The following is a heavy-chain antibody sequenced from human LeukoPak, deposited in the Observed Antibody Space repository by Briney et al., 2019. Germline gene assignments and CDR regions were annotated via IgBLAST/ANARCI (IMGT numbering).Heavy chain of an antibody. CDR2: IDHSGSP. D-gene: IGHD2-2*01. CDR3: ARRYSTSPWYPGS. J-gene: IGHJ5*02. CDR1: GGSLSGYL. Sequence: PSETLSLTCAVSGGSLSGYLWNWIRQPPGKGLEWIGEIDHSGSPNYNSSLKSRVTISLDTSKNQFSLNLNSVTAADTAVYYCARRYSTSPWYPGSWGQGTLVTVSS. V-gene: IGHV4-34*01.